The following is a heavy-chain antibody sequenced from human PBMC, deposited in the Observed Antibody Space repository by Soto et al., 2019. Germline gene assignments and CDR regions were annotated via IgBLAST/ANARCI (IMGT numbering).Heavy chain of an antibody. CDR3: ARSQGSRTSLEIYYYYYYGMDV. Sequence: QVQLVQSGAEVKKPGSSVKVSCKASGGTFSSYAISWVRQAPGQGLEWMGGIIPISDTTNYAQKFQGRVTITADESTSTAYMELSSLRSEDTAAYYCARSQGSRTSLEIYYYYYYGMDVWGQGTTVTVSS. D-gene: IGHD2-2*01. CDR1: GGTFSSYA. J-gene: IGHJ6*02. V-gene: IGHV1-69*01. CDR2: IIPISDTT.